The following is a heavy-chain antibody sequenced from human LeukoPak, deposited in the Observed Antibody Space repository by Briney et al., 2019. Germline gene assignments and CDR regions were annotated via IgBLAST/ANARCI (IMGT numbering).Heavy chain of an antibody. CDR2: ISYDGSNK. V-gene: IGHV3-30*18. CDR1: GLTFSSYG. Sequence: GGSLRLSCAASGLTFSSYGMHWVRQAPGKGLEWVAVISYDGSNKYYADSVKGRFTISRDNSKNTLYLQMNSLRAEDTAVYYCAKGPRGGSYFDYWGQGTLVTVSS. D-gene: IGHD3-10*01. CDR3: AKGPRGGSYFDY. J-gene: IGHJ4*02.